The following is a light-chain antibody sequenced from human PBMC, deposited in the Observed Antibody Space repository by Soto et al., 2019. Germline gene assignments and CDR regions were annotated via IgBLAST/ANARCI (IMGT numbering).Light chain of an antibody. V-gene: IGLV3-21*02. Sequence: SYELTQAPSVSVAPGQRARITCAGNKLADKSVHWYQQKPGQAPGLVVYDDRDRPSGVPERFSGTNSDNVAALTIFRVEAGKEADFFCQVGDSDGDHWVSGGGPNPPVL. J-gene: IGLJ3*02. CDR2: DDR. CDR3: QVGDSDGDHWV. CDR1: KLADKS.